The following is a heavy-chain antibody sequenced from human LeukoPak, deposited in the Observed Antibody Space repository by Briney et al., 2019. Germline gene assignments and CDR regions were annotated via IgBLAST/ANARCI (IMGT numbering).Heavy chain of an antibody. CDR3: AREGGYSSSLY. V-gene: IGHV3-74*01. CDR1: GFTFTKYW. J-gene: IGHJ4*02. Sequence: GGSLRLSCAASGFTFTKYWMHWVRQAPGKGPVWVARINSDGSSTSYADSVKGRFTISRDNAKNTLYLQMNSLRAEDTAVYYCAREGGYSSSLYWGQGTLVTVSS. CDR2: INSDGSST. D-gene: IGHD6-13*01.